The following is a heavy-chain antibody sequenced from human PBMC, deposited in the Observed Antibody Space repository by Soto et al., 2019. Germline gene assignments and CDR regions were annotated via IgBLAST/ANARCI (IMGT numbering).Heavy chain of an antibody. CDR2: ISYDGGST. J-gene: IGHJ4*02. CDR3: ATDHIRPSWNDGLGY. Sequence: PGGSLRLSCAASGFTFEEYTMHWVRQTPGKGLEWVSLISYDGGSTHYVDSVKGRFTISRDNSTSSLYLQMNSLRTEDTALYYCATDHIRPSWNDGLGYWGQGTLVTVSS. CDR1: GFTFEEYT. V-gene: IGHV3-43*01. D-gene: IGHD1-1*01.